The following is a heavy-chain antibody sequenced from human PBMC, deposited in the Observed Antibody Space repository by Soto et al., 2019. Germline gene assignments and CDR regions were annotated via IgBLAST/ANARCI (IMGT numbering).Heavy chain of an antibody. V-gene: IGHV4-59*08. D-gene: IGHD3-16*01. CDR2: IYYSGST. J-gene: IGHJ4*02. CDR1: GASISNYF. Sequence: PSETLSLACSISGASISNYFWNWVRQPPGKGLEWIGYIYYSGSTNYNPSLKSRVTISLDASKNQFSLRVTSVTAADTGVYYCARLGAYFQALDSWGQGTLVTVSS. CDR3: ARLGAYFQALDS.